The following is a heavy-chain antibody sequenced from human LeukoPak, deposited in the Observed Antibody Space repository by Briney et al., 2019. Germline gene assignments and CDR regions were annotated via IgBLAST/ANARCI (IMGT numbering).Heavy chain of an antibody. CDR2: IYYSGST. CDR1: GGSVSSGSYY. Sequence: SETLSLTCTVSGGSVSSGSYYWSWIRQPPGKGLEWIGYIYYSGSTNYNPSLKSRVTISVDTSKNQFSLKLSSVTAADTAVYYCARGPPSTYSSGWYDYWGQGTQVTVSS. J-gene: IGHJ4*02. V-gene: IGHV4-61*01. CDR3: ARGPPSTYSSGWYDY. D-gene: IGHD6-19*01.